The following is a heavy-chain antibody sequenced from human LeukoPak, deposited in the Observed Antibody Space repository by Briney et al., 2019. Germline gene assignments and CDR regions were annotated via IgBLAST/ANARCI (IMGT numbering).Heavy chain of an antibody. CDR1: GGSISSYY. J-gene: IGHJ4*02. D-gene: IGHD3-22*01. V-gene: IGHV4-4*07. CDR2: TYTTGSA. Sequence: PSDTLSLTCTVSGGSISSYYWSWIRQPAGKGLEYIGRTYTTGSANYNPSLKSRVSLSLDTSKNQFSLKLNSVTAADTAVYYCARDPGRDYYDGSDYWRVPYYFDYWGPGILVTVSS. CDR3: ARDPGRDYYDGSDYWRVPYYFDY.